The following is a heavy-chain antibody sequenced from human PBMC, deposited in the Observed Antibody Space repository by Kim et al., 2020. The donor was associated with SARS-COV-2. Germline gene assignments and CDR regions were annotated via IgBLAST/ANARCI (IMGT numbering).Heavy chain of an antibody. Sequence: GGSLRLSCAASGFTFSSYSMNWVRQAPGKGLEWVSSISSSSSYIYYADSVKGRFTISRDNAKNSLYLQMNSLRAEDTAVYYCAREPNSSSWYGAWYYYYYGMDVWGQGTTVTVSS. J-gene: IGHJ6*02. CDR3: AREPNSSSWYGAWYYYYYGMDV. V-gene: IGHV3-21*01. CDR1: GFTFSSYS. D-gene: IGHD6-13*01. CDR2: ISSSSSYI.